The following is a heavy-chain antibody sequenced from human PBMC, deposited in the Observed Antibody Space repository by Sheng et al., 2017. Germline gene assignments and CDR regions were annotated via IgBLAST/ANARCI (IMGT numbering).Heavy chain of an antibody. CDR1: GFTFSSYG. Sequence: QVQLVESGGGVVQPGRSLRLSCAASGFTFSSYGMHWVRQAPGKGLEWVAVISYDGSNKYYADSVKGRFTISRDNSKNTLYLQMNSLRAEDTAVYYCAKDRGGAARLGYYYGMDVWGQGTTVT. D-gene: IGHD6-6*01. CDR3: AKDRGGAARLGYYYGMDV. V-gene: IGHV3-30*18. J-gene: IGHJ6*02. CDR2: ISYDGSNK.